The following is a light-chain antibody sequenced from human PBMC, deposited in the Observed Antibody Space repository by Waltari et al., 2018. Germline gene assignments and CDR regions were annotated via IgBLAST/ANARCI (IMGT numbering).Light chain of an antibody. J-gene: IGKJ3*01. CDR3: MQALQTPIT. Sequence: IVMTQSPLSLPVTPGEPASISCRSSQSLLHSNGYNYLDWYLQKPGQSPLLLIYLGSSRASGVPDRFSGSGSGTDFTLKISRVEAEDVGVYYCMQALQTPITFGPGTKVNIK. CDR2: LGS. V-gene: IGKV2-28*01. CDR1: QSLLHSNGYNY.